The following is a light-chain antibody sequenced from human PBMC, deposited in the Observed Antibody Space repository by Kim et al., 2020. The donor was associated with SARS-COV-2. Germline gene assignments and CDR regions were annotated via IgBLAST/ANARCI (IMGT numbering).Light chain of an antibody. V-gene: IGLV1-44*01. J-gene: IGLJ3*02. CDR2: RNN. CDR1: SSNIGSNT. Sequence: ELTRPPSASGTPGQRVAISCSGSSSNIGSNTVNWYQQLPGTAPKLLISRNNQRPSGVPDRFSASKSGTSASLAISDLQSEDEADYYCAAWEDTLVGRVFGGGTQLTVL. CDR3: AAWEDTLVGRV.